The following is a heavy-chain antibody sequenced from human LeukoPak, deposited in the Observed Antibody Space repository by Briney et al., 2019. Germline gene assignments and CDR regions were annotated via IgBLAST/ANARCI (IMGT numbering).Heavy chain of an antibody. D-gene: IGHD3-22*01. CDR1: GFTFSSFS. CDR2: IRTSGTNT. J-gene: IGHJ4*02. CDR3: ARKTDSSGSGDY. V-gene: IGHV3-48*04. Sequence: GGSLRLSCAASGFTFSSFSMNWVRQAPGKGLEWVSYIRTSGTNTDYTGSVKGRFTISRDNAKNSLYLQMNSLRAEDTAVYYCARKTDSSGSGDYWGQGTLVTVSS.